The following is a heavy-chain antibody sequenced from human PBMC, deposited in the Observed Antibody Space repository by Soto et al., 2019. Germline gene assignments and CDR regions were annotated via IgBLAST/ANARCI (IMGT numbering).Heavy chain of an antibody. J-gene: IGHJ4*02. CDR2: INPSGGST. V-gene: IGHV1-46*01. D-gene: IGHD6-13*01. CDR3: ARHLAAGDV. CDR1: GYTFTSYY. Sequence: QVQLVQSGAEVKKPGASVKVSCKASGYTFTSYYVHWVRQAPGQGLEWMGIINPSGGSTNYAQKVQARVTLTMHTSTSTVYMEVSSLKSEDTAIYYCARHLAAGDVWGKGTLVTVSS.